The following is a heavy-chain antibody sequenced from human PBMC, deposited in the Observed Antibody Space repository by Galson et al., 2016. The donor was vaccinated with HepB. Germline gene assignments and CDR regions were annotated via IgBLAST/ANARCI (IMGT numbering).Heavy chain of an antibody. J-gene: IGHJ4*02. CDR3: ARRHEYCPPVGCSVDY. D-gene: IGHD2/OR15-2a*01. CDR2: DSRDGRSK. V-gene: IGHV3-30*03. CDR1: GFTFSNYG. Sequence: SLRLSCAASGFTFSNYGMHWVRQAPAKGLEWVAADSRDGRSKFYADSVKGRFTISRDNSNNMLFLQMSSLTEDDTAVYYCARRHEYCPPVGCSVDYWGQGTLVSVSS.